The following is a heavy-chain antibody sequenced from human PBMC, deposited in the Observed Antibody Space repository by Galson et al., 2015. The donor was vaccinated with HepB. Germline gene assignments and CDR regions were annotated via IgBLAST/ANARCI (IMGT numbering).Heavy chain of an antibody. Sequence: LRLSCAASGFTFSSYGMHGVRQAPGKGLEWVAFIRYDGSNKYYADSVKGRFTISRDNSKNTLYLQMNSLRAEDTAVYYCAKEAVAGSKKRYYFDYWGQGTLVTVSS. V-gene: IGHV3-30*02. J-gene: IGHJ4*02. CDR2: IRYDGSNK. D-gene: IGHD6-19*01. CDR1: GFTFSSYG. CDR3: AKEAVAGSKKRYYFDY.